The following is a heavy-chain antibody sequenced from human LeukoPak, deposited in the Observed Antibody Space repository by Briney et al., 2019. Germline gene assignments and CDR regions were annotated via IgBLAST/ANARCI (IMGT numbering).Heavy chain of an antibody. CDR3: ARGPYYYDSSGYYYQFGAFDI. CDR1: GFTFSSYW. CDR2: IKQDGSEK. D-gene: IGHD3-22*01. Sequence: GSLRLSCAASGFTFSSYWMSWVRQAPGKGLEWVANIKQDGSEKYYVDSVKGRFTISRDNAKNSLYLQMNSLRAEDTAVYYCARGPYYYDSSGYYYQFGAFDIWGQGTMVTVSS. V-gene: IGHV3-7*01. J-gene: IGHJ3*02.